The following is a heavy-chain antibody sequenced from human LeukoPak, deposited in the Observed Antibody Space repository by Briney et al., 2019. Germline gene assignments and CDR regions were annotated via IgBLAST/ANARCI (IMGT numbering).Heavy chain of an antibody. D-gene: IGHD2-8*02. CDR3: TKDPGASVSGFYMDV. V-gene: IGHV3-30*02. CDR1: GFTFRNYG. J-gene: IGHJ6*03. Sequence: GGSLRLSCAASGFTFRNYGMHWVRQATGKGLEWVSFIWSDGNNRFYADSVKGRFTISRDNSKNMLYLQMDTLRAEDTALYYCTKDPGASVSGFYMDVWGKGTTVIVSS. CDR2: IWSDGNNR.